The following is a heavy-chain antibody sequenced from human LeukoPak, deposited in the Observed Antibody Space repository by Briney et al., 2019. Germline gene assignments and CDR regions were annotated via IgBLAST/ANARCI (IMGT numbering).Heavy chain of an antibody. CDR1: GYTFTRYD. V-gene: IGHV1-8*03. Sequence: SVKVSCKASGYTFTRYDINWVRQATGQGREWMGWINPNSGNRGYAQKFQGRVTITRDTSINTAYMELSSLRSDDTAVYYCARANGDLDYWGQGTLVTVSS. CDR3: ARANGDLDY. J-gene: IGHJ4*02. CDR2: INPNSGNR. D-gene: IGHD4-17*01.